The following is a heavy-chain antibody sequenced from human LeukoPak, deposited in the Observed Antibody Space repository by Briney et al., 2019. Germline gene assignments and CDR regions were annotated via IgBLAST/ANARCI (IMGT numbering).Heavy chain of an antibody. CDR1: GFTFSTYV. CDR3: AKGSGYDTDFDY. D-gene: IGHD3-9*01. Sequence: GGSLRLSCATSGFTFSTYVMSWVRQAPGRGLEWVSGISGSGDNTYYADSVKGRFTISRDNSKNTLYLQMNSLRAEDTAVYYCAKGSGYDTDFDYWGQGTLVTVTS. CDR2: ISGSGDNT. J-gene: IGHJ4*02. V-gene: IGHV3-23*01.